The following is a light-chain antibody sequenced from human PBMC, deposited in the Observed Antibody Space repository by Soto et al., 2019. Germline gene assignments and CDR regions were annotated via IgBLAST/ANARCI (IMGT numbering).Light chain of an antibody. V-gene: IGKV3-15*01. CDR2: GAS. J-gene: IGKJ1*01. Sequence: IVVTQSPATLSVSTGERATLSCRASQSVSSDLAWYHQKPGQAPRLLIYGASTRATGIPARFSGSGSGTEFTLTINSLQSEDFAVYYCQQYNNWPRTFGQGTKVDIK. CDR3: QQYNNWPRT. CDR1: QSVSSD.